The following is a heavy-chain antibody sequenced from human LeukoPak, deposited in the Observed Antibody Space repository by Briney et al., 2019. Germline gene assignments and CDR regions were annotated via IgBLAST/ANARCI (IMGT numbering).Heavy chain of an antibody. D-gene: IGHD3-9*01. CDR2: IRYDGSNK. CDR3: AKDQVSITIFWKFGMDV. J-gene: IGHJ6*04. Sequence: PGGSLRLSCAASGFTFSSYGMHWVRQAPGKGLEWVAFIRYDGSNKYYADSVKGRFTISRDNSKNTLYLQMNSLRAEDTAVYYCAKDQVSITIFWKFGMDVWGKGTTVTISS. CDR1: GFTFSSYG. V-gene: IGHV3-30*02.